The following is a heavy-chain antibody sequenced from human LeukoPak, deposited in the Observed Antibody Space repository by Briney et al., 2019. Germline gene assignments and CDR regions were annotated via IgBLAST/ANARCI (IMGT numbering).Heavy chain of an antibody. CDR3: ASSRGAGPAVFDY. D-gene: IGHD6-19*01. CDR1: GGSISSGGYY. V-gene: IGHV4-30-2*02. Sequence: SQTLSLTCTVSGGSISSGGYYWSWIRQPPGKGLEWIGYIYHSGSTYYNPSLKSRVTISVDTSKNQFSLKLSSVTAADTAVYYCASSRGAGPAVFDYWGQGTLVTVSS. CDR2: IYHSGST. J-gene: IGHJ4*02.